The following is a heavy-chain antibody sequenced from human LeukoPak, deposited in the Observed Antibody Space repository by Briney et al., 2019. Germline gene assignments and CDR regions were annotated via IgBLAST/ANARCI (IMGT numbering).Heavy chain of an antibody. CDR3: ARDRIRIAAAGTWFDP. CDR2: ISSSSSYI. CDR1: GFTFSSYS. D-gene: IGHD6-13*01. V-gene: IGHV3-21*01. Sequence: GGSLRLSCAASGFTFSSYSMNWVRQAPGKGLEWVSSISSSSSYIYYADSVKGRFTISRDNAKNSLYLQMNSLRAEDTAVYYCARDRIRIAAAGTWFDPWGQGTLVTVSS. J-gene: IGHJ5*02.